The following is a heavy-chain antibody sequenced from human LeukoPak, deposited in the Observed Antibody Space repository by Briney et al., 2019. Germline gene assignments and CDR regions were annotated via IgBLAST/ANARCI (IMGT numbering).Heavy chain of an antibody. D-gene: IGHD6-6*01. J-gene: IGHJ4*02. Sequence: SGTLSLTCAVYGGSFSGYYWSWIRQPPGKGLEWIGEINHSGSTNYNPSLKSRVTISVDTSKNQFSLKLSSVTAADTAVYYCARGLDSSSSGSGGEKYYFDYWGQGTLVTVSS. CDR1: GGSFSGYY. V-gene: IGHV4-34*01. CDR3: ARGLDSSSSGSGGEKYYFDY. CDR2: INHSGST.